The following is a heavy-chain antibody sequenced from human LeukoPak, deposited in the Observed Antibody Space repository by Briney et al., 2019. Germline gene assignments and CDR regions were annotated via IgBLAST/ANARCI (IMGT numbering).Heavy chain of an antibody. CDR2: INPSGGST. J-gene: IGHJ6*02. CDR3: AREIGMGAFDYYYYGMDV. V-gene: IGHV1-46*01. CDR1: GYTFTNYY. Sequence: ASVKVSCKASGYTFTNYYMHWVRQAPGQGLEWMGIINPSGGSTSYAQKFQGRVTMTRDTSTSAVYMELSSLRSEDTAVYYCAREIGMGAFDYYYYGMDVWGQGTTVTVSS. D-gene: IGHD3-16*01.